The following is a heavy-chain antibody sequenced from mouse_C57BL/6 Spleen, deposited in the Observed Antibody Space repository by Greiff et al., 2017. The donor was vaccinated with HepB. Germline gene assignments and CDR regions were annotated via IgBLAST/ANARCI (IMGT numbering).Heavy chain of an antibody. V-gene: IGHV5-4*03. CDR2: ISDGGSYT. D-gene: IGHD1-1*01. CDR3: ARSRYYDGSSYCYFDY. Sequence: EVKLQESGGGLVKPGGSLKLSCAASGFTFSSYAMSWVRQTPEKRLEWVATISDGGSYTYYPDNVKGRFTISRDNAKNNLYLQMSHLKSEDTAMYYCARSRYYDGSSYCYFDYWGQGTTLTVSS. J-gene: IGHJ2*01. CDR1: GFTFSSYA.